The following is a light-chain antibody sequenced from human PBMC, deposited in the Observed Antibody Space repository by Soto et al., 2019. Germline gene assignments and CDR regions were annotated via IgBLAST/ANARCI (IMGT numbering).Light chain of an antibody. CDR1: SSDVGGYNY. CDR3: SSYTSSSTLLYV. Sequence: QSALTQPASVSGSPGQSITISCTGTSSDVGGYNYVSWYQQHPGKAPKLMIYDVSNRPSGVSNRFSGSKSGNTASLTISGLQAKDEADYYCSSYTSSSTLLYVFELGPSSPS. CDR2: DVS. J-gene: IGLJ1*01. V-gene: IGLV2-14*01.